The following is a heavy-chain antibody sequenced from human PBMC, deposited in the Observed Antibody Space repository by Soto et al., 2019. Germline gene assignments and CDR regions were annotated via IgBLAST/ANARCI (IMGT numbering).Heavy chain of an antibody. CDR3: AKLAARRNNRFDP. CDR2: INHSGST. Sequence: SETLSLTCTVSGGSISSYYWSWIRQPPGKGLEWIGEINHSGSTNYNPSLKSRVTISVDTSKNQFSLKLSSVTAADTAVYYCAKLAARRNNRFDPWGQGTLVTLSS. J-gene: IGHJ5*02. V-gene: IGHV4-34*01. CDR1: GGSISSYY. D-gene: IGHD6-6*01.